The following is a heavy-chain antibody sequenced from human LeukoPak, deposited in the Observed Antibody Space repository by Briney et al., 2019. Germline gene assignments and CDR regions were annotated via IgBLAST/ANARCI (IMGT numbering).Heavy chain of an antibody. Sequence: GGSPRLSCAASGFTFSDYYMAWIRQAPGKGLEWVSYISSSGSTIYYADSVKGRFTISRDNAKKSLYLQMNSLRAEDTAVYYCARDYYGSGTIMIDSWGQGTLVTVSS. CDR1: GFTFSDYY. CDR2: ISSSGSTI. CDR3: ARDYYGSGTIMIDS. D-gene: IGHD3-10*01. J-gene: IGHJ4*02. V-gene: IGHV3-11*01.